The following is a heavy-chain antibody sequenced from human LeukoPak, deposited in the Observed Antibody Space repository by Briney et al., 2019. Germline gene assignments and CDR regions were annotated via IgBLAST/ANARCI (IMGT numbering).Heavy chain of an antibody. CDR2: THHSGAT. V-gene: IGHV4-59*01. CDR1: GVSITSNC. D-gene: IGHD5-18*01. CDR3: ARSSGHSYGDFDY. Sequence: ASETLSLTCSVSGVSITSNCWSWIRQPPEKGLEWLGYTHHSGATSYNPSLKSRSTMSLDTSNNQFSLKLSSVTAADTAVYYCARSSGHSYGDFDYWGQGNLVTVSS. J-gene: IGHJ4*02.